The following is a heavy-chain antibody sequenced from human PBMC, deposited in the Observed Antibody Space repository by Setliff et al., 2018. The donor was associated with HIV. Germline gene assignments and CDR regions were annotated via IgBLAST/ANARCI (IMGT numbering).Heavy chain of an antibody. J-gene: IGHJ6*03. Sequence: PGESLTISCQGSGYSFTSHWIVWVRQKPGKGLEWMGIIYPGDSDVRFSPSFRGQVTISTNTSISTVSLQWNTLKASDTAMYFCARHAGPRNFWSGYSSGMDVWGKGTTVTVSS. CDR1: GYSFTSHW. V-gene: IGHV5-51*01. CDR3: ARHAGPRNFWSGYSSGMDV. D-gene: IGHD3-3*01. CDR2: IYPGDSDV.